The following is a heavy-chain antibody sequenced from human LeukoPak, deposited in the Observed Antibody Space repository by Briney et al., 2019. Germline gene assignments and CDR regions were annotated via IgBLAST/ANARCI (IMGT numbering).Heavy chain of an antibody. Sequence: ASVTVSCKASGYTFTSYGISWVRQAPGQGLAWMGWISAYNGNTNYAQKLQGRVTMTTDTSTSTAYMELRSLRSDDTAVYYCARDGGSGSYFDYYYYYGMDVWGKGTTVTVSS. CDR2: ISAYNGNT. D-gene: IGHD3-10*01. CDR1: GYTFTSYG. V-gene: IGHV1-18*04. CDR3: ARDGGSGSYFDYYYYYGMDV. J-gene: IGHJ6*04.